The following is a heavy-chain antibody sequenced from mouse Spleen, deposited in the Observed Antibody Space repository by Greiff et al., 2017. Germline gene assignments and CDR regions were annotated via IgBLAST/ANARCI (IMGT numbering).Heavy chain of an antibody. V-gene: IGHV5-4*01. CDR2: ISAGGSYT. D-gene: IGHD3-3*01. J-gene: IGHJ4*01. CDR1: GFTFSSYA. CDR3: ARDGGTEAMDY. Sequence: EVQVVESGGGLVKPGGSLKLSCAASGFTFSSYAMSWVRQTPEKRLEWVATISAGGSYTYYPDNVKGRFTISRDNAKNNLYLQMSHLKSEDTAMYYCARDGGTEAMDYWGQGTSVTVSS.